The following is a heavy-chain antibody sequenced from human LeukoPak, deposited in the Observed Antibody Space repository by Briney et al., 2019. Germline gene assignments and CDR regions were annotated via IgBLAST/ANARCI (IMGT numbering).Heavy chain of an antibody. CDR1: GFTFSNHA. V-gene: IGHV3-23*01. CDR2: ISGGGRTT. D-gene: IGHD2-15*01. CDR3: AKNVVVKRYIDF. J-gene: IGHJ4*02. Sequence: GGSLRLSCAASGFTFSNHAMSWVRQAPGKGLQWVAVISGGGRTTEYADFVKGRFTISRDNSKNTLSLQMNSLTVEDTAIYFCAKNVVVKRYIDFWGQGTLVTVSS.